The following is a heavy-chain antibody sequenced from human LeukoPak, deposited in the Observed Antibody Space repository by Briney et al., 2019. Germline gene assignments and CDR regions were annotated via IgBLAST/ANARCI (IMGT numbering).Heavy chain of an antibody. D-gene: IGHD5-24*01. J-gene: IGHJ4*02. Sequence: GGSLRLSCAASGFTFSNYVLGWVRQAPWKGLQWVSAISGSGGSTYYADSVKGRFTISRDNSGNTLYLQMNSLRAEDTAVYYCKMGDGSPPLGQWGQGTLVTVSS. CDR3: KMGDGSPPLGQ. V-gene: IGHV3-23*01. CDR2: ISGSGGST. CDR1: GFTFSNYV.